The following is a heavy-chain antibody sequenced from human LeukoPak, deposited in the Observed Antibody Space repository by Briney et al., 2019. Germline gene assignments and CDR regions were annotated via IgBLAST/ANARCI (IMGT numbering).Heavy chain of an antibody. CDR1: GFTFSSYA. V-gene: IGHV3-53*01. J-gene: IGHJ3*02. Sequence: PTGGSLRLSCAASGFTFSSYAMSWVRQAPGKGLEWVSIIYSGGTTYYADSVKGRFTISRDNGENRLYLQMNSLRAEDTAVYYCARSPQRTFNIWGQGTMVTVSS. CDR3: ARSPQRTFNI. CDR2: IYSGGTT.